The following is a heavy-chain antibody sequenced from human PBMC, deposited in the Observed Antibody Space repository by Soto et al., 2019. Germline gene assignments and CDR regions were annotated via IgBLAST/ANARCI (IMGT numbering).Heavy chain of an antibody. CDR3: ARDNEGGLDP. V-gene: IGHV3-30-3*01. CDR2: ISYDGSNK. D-gene: IGHD2-8*01. CDR1: GFTFSSYA. Sequence: QVQLVESGGGVVQPGRSLRLSCAASGFTFSSYAMHWVRQAPGKGLEWVAVISYDGSNKYYADSVKGRFTISRDNSKNTLYLQMNSRIAEDTAVYYCARDNEGGLDPWGQGTLVTVSS. J-gene: IGHJ5*02.